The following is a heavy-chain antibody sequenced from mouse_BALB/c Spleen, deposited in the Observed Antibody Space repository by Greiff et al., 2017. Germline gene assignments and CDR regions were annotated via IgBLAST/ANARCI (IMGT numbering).Heavy chain of an antibody. J-gene: IGHJ4*01. V-gene: IGHV5-9*03. D-gene: IGHD2-1*01. CDR3: ASAGGNYENAMDY. CDR2: ISSGGGNT. Sequence: EVKLVESGGGLVKPGGSLKLSCAASGFTFSSYTMSWVRQTPEKRLEWVATISSGGGNTYYPDSVKGRFAISRDNAKNNLYLQMSSLRSEDTALYYGASAGGNYENAMDYWGQGTSVTVSS. CDR1: GFTFSSYT.